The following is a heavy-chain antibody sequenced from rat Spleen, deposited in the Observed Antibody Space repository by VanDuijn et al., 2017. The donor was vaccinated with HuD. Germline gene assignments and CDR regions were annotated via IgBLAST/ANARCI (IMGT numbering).Heavy chain of an antibody. J-gene: IGHJ3*01. CDR3: TREGHTMDRATYWFAY. CDR2: WSRGGNT. Sequence: QVQLKESGPGLVQPSQTLSLTCTVSGFSLTSDGVSWVRQPPGKGLEWIAAWSRGGNTYYDSTLKSRLSISRDTSKSQVFLKIYSLQTEDTAIYFCTREGHTMDRATYWFAYWGQGTLVTVSS. V-gene: IGHV2S12*01. CDR1: GFSLTSDG. D-gene: IGHD1-9*01.